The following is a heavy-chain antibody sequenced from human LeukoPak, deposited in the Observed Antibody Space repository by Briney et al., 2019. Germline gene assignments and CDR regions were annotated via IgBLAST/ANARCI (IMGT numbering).Heavy chain of an antibody. CDR3: AKTRQLFGHDAFDI. CDR1: GFTVSSNY. D-gene: IGHD2-2*01. J-gene: IGHJ3*02. Sequence: PGGSLRLSCAASGFTVSSNYMSWVRQAPGKGLEWVSAISGSGGSTYYADSVKGRFTISRDNSKNTLYLQMNSLRAEDTAVYYCAKTRQLFGHDAFDIWGQGTMVTVSS. V-gene: IGHV3-23*01. CDR2: ISGSGGST.